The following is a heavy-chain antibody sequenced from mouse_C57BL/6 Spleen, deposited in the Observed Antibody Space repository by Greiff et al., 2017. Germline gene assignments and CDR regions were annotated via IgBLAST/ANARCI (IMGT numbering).Heavy chain of an antibody. CDR3: ARHDGYYASMDY. V-gene: IGHV5-17*01. CDR1: GFTFSDYG. D-gene: IGHD2-3*01. J-gene: IGHJ4*01. Sequence: EVKLLESGGGLVKPGGSLKLSCAASGFTFSDYGMHWVRQGPEKGLEWVAYISSGSSTIYYADTVKGRFTISRDNAKNTLFLQMTSLRSEDTAMYYGARHDGYYASMDYWGQGTSVTVSS. CDR2: ISSGSSTI.